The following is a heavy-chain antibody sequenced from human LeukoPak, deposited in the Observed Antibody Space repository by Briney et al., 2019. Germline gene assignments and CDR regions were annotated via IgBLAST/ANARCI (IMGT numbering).Heavy chain of an antibody. D-gene: IGHD5-18*01. V-gene: IGHV5-51*01. J-gene: IGHJ5*02. CDR3: ARWRIQRAWFDP. Sequence: GESLKISCKGSGYSFSNYWIDWVRQMPGKGLEWMGIIYPADSDTKYSPSFQGQVTISADKSISTAYLQWSSLKASDTAMYYCARWRIQRAWFDPWGQGTLVTVSS. CDR1: GYSFSNYW. CDR2: IYPADSDT.